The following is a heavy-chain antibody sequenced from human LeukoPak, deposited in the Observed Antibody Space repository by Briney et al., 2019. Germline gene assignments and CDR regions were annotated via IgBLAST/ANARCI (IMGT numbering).Heavy chain of an antibody. V-gene: IGHV1-8*01. CDR2: MNPNSGNT. D-gene: IGHD1-26*01. CDR3: AREIVGATGGYFDY. Sequence: ASVKVSCKASGYTFTNYNINWVRQATGQGLGWMGWMNPNSGNTGYAQKFQGRVTMTRNTSISTAYMELSTLRSEDTAVYYCAREIVGATGGYFDYWGQGTLVTVSS. CDR1: GYTFTNYN. J-gene: IGHJ4*02.